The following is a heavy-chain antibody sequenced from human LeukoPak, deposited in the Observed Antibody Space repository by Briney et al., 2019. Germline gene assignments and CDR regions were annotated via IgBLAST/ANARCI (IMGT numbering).Heavy chain of an antibody. CDR1: GGSISNYY. D-gene: IGHD2-21*02. Sequence: PSETLSLTCTVSGGSISNYYWSWIRQPPGKGLEWIGYIYYSGSTNYNPSLKSRVTISVDTSKNQFSLKLSSVTAADTAVYYCARHKSVVTAITLFDYWGQGTLVTVSS. V-gene: IGHV4-59*08. CDR2: IYYSGST. J-gene: IGHJ4*02. CDR3: ARHKSVVTAITLFDY.